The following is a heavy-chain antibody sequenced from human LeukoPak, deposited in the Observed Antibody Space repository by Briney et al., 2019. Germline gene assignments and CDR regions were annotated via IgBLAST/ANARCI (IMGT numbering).Heavy chain of an antibody. CDR3: ARANWGYYFDY. CDR1: GFTFSTFW. D-gene: IGHD7-27*01. CDR2: IKQDGTEK. Sequence: GGSLRLSCAASGFTFSTFWISWVRQAPGKGLEWVANIKQDGTEKYYVDSVTGRFTISRDNAEDSLYLQMNSLRAEDTAMYYCARANWGYYFDYWGQGILVTVSS. V-gene: IGHV3-7*03. J-gene: IGHJ4*02.